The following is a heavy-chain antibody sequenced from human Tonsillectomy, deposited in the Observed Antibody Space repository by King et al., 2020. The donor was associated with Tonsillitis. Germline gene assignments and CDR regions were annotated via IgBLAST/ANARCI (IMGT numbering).Heavy chain of an antibody. V-gene: IGHV1-2*02. J-gene: IGHJ4*02. CDR1: GYTFAGYY. CDR2: INPNRGGA. Sequence: QLVQSGTEVKKPGASVKVSCKASGYTFAGYYMHWVRQAPGQGLEWMGWINPNRGGANYAQKFQGRVTMTRDTSTSTAYMEQSSLRSDDTAVYYCARGGHDPNFDCWGQGTLVTVSS. CDR3: ARGGHDPNFDC. D-gene: IGHD3-16*01.